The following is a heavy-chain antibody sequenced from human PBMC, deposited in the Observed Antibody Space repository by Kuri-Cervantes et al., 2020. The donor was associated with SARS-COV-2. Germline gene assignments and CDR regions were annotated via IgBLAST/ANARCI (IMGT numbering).Heavy chain of an antibody. Sequence: GESLKISCAASGFTFSTYWMHWVRQAPGKGLVWVSRINSDGSSRSYADSVEGRFTISRDNAKNTLFLQMNSLRAEDTAVYYCARDPITMRVLDYWGQGTLVTVSS. CDR2: INSDGSSR. J-gene: IGHJ4*02. CDR3: ARDPITMRVLDY. V-gene: IGHV3-74*01. D-gene: IGHD3-22*01. CDR1: GFTFSTYW.